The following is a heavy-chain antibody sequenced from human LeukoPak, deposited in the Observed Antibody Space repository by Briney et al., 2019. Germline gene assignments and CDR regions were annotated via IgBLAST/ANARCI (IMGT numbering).Heavy chain of an antibody. D-gene: IGHD4-17*01. CDR1: GGSISSYY. CDR2: IYNSGST. Sequence: SETLSLTCTVSGGSISSYYWSWIRQPAGKGLEWIGRIYNSGSTTYNPSLKSRVTMSVDTSKNQFSLKLSSVTAADTAVYYCARLDHNTVTTRVIEYWGQGTLVTVSS. CDR3: ARLDHNTVTTRVIEY. V-gene: IGHV4-4*07. J-gene: IGHJ4*02.